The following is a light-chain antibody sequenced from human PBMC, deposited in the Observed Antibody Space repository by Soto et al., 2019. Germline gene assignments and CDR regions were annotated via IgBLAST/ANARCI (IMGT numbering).Light chain of an antibody. Sequence: DIPMTQSPSSLSASVGDRVTITCRASQDIGIYLSWYQQKSGGVPRLLIYTASTLQSGVPSRFSGSRSGTDFTLTISSLQPEDAATYFCQKNVGAPLTFGQGTKVEIK. V-gene: IGKV1-27*01. J-gene: IGKJ1*01. CDR1: QDIGIY. CDR2: TAS. CDR3: QKNVGAPLT.